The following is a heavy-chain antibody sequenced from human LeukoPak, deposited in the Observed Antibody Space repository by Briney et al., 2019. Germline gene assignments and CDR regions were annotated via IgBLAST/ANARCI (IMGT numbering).Heavy chain of an antibody. CDR3: ARAIQASLQPRFDP. V-gene: IGHV4-30-4*08. Sequence: SQTLSLTCTVSGDSITRGDYYWSWIRQPPGKGLEWIGYIYYSGIAYYHPSLKSRVSKSVDTSKNQFSLNLNSGTAADTAVYYCARAIQASLQPRFDPWGQGTLVTVSS. CDR1: GDSITRGDYY. CDR2: IYYSGIA. D-gene: IGHD5-18*01. J-gene: IGHJ5*02.